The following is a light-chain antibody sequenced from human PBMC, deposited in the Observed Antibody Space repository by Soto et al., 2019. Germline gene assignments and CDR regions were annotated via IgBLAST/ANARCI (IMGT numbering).Light chain of an antibody. V-gene: IGLV2-11*01. J-gene: IGLJ2*01. Sequence: QSALTQPRSVSGSPGQSVNISCTGTSSDVGGDNFVSWYQQYPGKAPKLMIYDVTKRPSGVPDRFSGSRSGNTASLTISGLQAEDEADYYCCSYAGSYTVIFGGGTKLTVL. CDR2: DVT. CDR3: CSYAGSYTVI. CDR1: SSDVGGDNF.